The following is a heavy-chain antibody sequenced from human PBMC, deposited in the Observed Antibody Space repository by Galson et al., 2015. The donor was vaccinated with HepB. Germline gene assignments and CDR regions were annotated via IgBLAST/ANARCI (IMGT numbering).Heavy chain of an antibody. CDR3: ARAGDSGIYTFDL. Sequence: SLRLSCAASGFTFSDYYMDWVRQAPGRGLEWVGRNRKKGNSDTTECAASVKGRFTVSRDDSKNSLYLQMYSLKTEDTALYYCARAGDSGIYTFDLWGQGVLVTVSS. J-gene: IGHJ4*02. D-gene: IGHD3-10*01. V-gene: IGHV3-72*01. CDR2: NRKKGNSDTT. CDR1: GFTFSDYY.